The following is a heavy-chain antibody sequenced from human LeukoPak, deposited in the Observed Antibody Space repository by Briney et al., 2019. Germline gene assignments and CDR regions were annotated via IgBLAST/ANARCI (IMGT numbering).Heavy chain of an antibody. CDR2: INPSGGST. V-gene: IGHV1-46*01. D-gene: IGHD1-26*01. Sequence: ASVKVSCKASGYTFTSYYMHWVRQAPGQGLEWMGIINPSGGSTSYAQKFQGRVTMTRDTSTSTVYMELSGLRSEDTAVYYCARDRLNGSYYVPFDYWGQGTLVTVSS. CDR3: ARDRLNGSYYVPFDY. CDR1: GYTFTSYY. J-gene: IGHJ4*02.